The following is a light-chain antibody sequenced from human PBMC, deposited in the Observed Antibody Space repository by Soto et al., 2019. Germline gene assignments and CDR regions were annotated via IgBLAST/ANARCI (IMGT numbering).Light chain of an antibody. CDR1: QSVSSK. CDR2: DAS. CDR3: QQYNNWPWT. Sequence: EIVMTQSPGTLSVSPGERVTLSCRASQSVSSKLVWYQRKPGQSPRLLIYDASTRATGMPGRFSGSGSGTEFTLTISSLQSEDFAVHYCQQYNNWPWTFGQGTKVDIK. V-gene: IGKV3-15*01. J-gene: IGKJ1*01.